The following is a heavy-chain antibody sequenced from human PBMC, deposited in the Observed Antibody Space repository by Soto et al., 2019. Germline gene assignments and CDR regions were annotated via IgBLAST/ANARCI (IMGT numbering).Heavy chain of an antibody. J-gene: IGHJ5*02. V-gene: IGHV4-59*13. D-gene: IGHD3-10*01. CDR2: IYYSGST. CDR1: GGSISSYY. Sequence: SETLSFTCTVSGGSISSYYWSWIRQPPGKGLEWIGYIYYSGSTNYNPSLKSRVTISVDTSKNQFSLKLSSVTAADTAVYYCARGAPSGVRGVRGRFDPWGQGTLVTVS. CDR3: ARGAPSGVRGVRGRFDP.